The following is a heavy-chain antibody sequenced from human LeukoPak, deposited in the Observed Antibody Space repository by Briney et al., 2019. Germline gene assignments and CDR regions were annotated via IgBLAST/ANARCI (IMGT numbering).Heavy chain of an antibody. CDR3: ARVRGQLWSPKYYFDY. V-gene: IGHV4-31*03. Sequence: PSQTLSLTCTVSGGSISSGVYYWSWIRQHPGKGLEWIGYIYYSGSTYYNPSLKSRVTISVDTSKNQFSLKLSSVTAADTAVYYCARVRGQLWSPKYYFDYWGQGTLVTVSS. D-gene: IGHD5-18*01. CDR1: GGSISSGVYY. CDR2: IYYSGST. J-gene: IGHJ4*02.